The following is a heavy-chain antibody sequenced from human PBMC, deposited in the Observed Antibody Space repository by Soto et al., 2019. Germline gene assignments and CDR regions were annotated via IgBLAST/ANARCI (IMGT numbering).Heavy chain of an antibody. CDR3: ASLGGWYDYYYYGMDV. Sequence: SETLSLTCAVYGWSFSGYYWSWIRQHPGKGLEWIGEVNHSGSTNYNPSLKSRVTISVDTSKNQFSLKLSSVTAADTAVYYCASLGGWYDYYYYGMDVWGQGTTVTVSS. CDR1: GWSFSGYY. CDR2: VNHSGST. J-gene: IGHJ6*02. D-gene: IGHD6-19*01. V-gene: IGHV4-34*01.